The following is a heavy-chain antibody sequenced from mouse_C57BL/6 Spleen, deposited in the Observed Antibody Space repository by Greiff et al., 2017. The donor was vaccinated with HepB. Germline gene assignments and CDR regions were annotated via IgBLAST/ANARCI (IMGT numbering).Heavy chain of an antibody. CDR2: IYPSDSET. J-gene: IGHJ2*01. CDR3: AREDLGLPFGY. D-gene: IGHD4-1*01. V-gene: IGHV1-61*01. Sequence: QVQLQQPGAELVRPGSSVKLSCKASGYTFTSYWMDWVKQRPVQGLEWIGNIYPSDSETHYNHKFKDKATLTIDKASSTAYMQLSSLTSEDSAVYYCAREDLGLPFGYWGQGTTLTVSS. CDR1: GYTFTSYW.